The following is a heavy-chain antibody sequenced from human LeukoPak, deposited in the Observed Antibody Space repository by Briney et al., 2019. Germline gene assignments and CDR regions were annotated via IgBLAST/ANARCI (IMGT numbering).Heavy chain of an antibody. J-gene: IGHJ4*02. CDR2: ISAYNGNT. D-gene: IGHD3-16*01. CDR3: TRSGFGGGVHFDY. CDR1: GYTFTSYG. V-gene: IGHV1-18*01. Sequence: ASVKVSCKASGYTFTSYGISWVRQAPGQGLEWMGWISAYNGNTNYAQKLRGRVTMTRDTSITTAYMELSSLRSEDTAVYYCTRSGFGGGVHFDYWGQGTPVTVSS.